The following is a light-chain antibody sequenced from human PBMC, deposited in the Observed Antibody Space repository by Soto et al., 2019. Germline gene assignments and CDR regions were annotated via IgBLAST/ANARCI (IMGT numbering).Light chain of an antibody. CDR2: EVS. CDR1: SSDVRGYNY. J-gene: IGLJ2*01. CDR3: SSYTTSTTL. V-gene: IGLV2-14*01. Sequence: QSALTQPASVSGSPGQSITISCTGTSSDVRGYNYVSWYQQHPGKAPKLMIYEVSNRPSGVSNRFSGSKSGNTASLTISGLQAEDEAHYYCSSYTTSTTLFGGGTQLTVL.